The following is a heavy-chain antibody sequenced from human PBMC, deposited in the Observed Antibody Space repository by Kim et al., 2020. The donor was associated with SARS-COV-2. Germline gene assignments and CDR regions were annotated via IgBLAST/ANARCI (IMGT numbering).Heavy chain of an antibody. Sequence: SVKVSCKASGGTFSSYDISWVRQAPGQGLEWMGGIIPIFGTANYAQKFQGRVTITADESTSTAYMYLSSLRSEDTAVYYCARAVQRITIFGVVIWNWFD. CDR3: ARAVQRITIFGVVIWNWFD. CDR2: IIPIFGTA. CDR1: GGTFSSYD. V-gene: IGHV1-69*13. D-gene: IGHD3-3*01. J-gene: IGHJ5*01.